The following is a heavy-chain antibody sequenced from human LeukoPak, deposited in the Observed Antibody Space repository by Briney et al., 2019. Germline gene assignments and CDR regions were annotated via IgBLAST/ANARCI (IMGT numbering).Heavy chain of an antibody. V-gene: IGHV4-38-2*02. CDR1: GYSISSGYY. CDR2: IDHSGST. CDR3: ASSLRPYYFAY. Sequence: SETLSLTCTVSGYSISSGYYWGWIRQPPGKGLEWTGSIDHSGSTYYNPSLKSRVTISVDTSKNQFSLKLSSVTAADTAVYYCASSLRPYYFAYWGQGTLVTVSS. D-gene: IGHD4-17*01. J-gene: IGHJ4*02.